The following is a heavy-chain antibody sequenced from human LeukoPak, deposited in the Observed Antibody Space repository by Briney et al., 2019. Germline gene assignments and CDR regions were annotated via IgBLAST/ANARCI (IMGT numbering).Heavy chain of an antibody. CDR1: GFTFSSYS. V-gene: IGHV3-48*01. Sequence: GGSLRLSCAASGFTFSSYSMNWVRQAPGKGLEWVSYISSSSSTIYYADSVKGRFTISRDNAKNSLYLQMNRLRAEDTAVYYCAREGGDQEFDYWGQGTLVTVSS. D-gene: IGHD4-17*01. J-gene: IGHJ4*02. CDR3: AREGGDQEFDY. CDR2: ISSSSSTI.